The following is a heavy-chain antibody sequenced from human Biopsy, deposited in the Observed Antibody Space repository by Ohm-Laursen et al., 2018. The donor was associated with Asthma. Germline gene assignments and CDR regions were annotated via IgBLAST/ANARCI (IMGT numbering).Heavy chain of an antibody. D-gene: IGHD2-15*01. CDR2: ISRSSTYI. Sequence: SLRLSCAASGFTFSTYGMHWVRQAPGKGLEWVSSISRSSTYIYYADSIKGRFTISRDNAKTSLYLQMNSLRAEDTAVYFCARSREAYCSGGTCHTSGFDYWGQGTLVTVSS. J-gene: IGHJ4*02. V-gene: IGHV3-21*01. CDR3: ARSREAYCSGGTCHTSGFDY. CDR1: GFTFSTYG.